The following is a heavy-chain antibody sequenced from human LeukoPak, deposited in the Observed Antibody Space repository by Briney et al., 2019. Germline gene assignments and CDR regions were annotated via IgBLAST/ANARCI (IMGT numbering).Heavy chain of an antibody. CDR3: ARAGFVGYYDSSGYLDY. J-gene: IGHJ4*02. V-gene: IGHV1-3*03. Sequence: ASVKVSCKASGYTFTSYAMHWVRQAPGQRLEWMGWINAGNGNTKYSQEFQGRVTITRDTSASTAYMELSSLRSEDMAVYYCARAGFVGYYDSSGYLDYWGQGTLVTVSS. CDR2: INAGNGNT. CDR1: GYTFTSYA. D-gene: IGHD3-22*01.